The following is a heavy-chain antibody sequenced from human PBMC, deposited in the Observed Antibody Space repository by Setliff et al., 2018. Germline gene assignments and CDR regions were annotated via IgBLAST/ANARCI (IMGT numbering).Heavy chain of an antibody. Sequence: LSLTCTVSGDSISGDYWSWIRQPPGKGLEWIGFIHYSGSTNFNPSLKSRVTISLDTPKNQFSLRLSSVTAADTAVYYCARTRYGLGGRTYWGQGTLVTVS. CDR3: ARTRYGLGGRTY. CDR2: IHYSGST. CDR1: GDSISGDY. V-gene: IGHV4-59*01. D-gene: IGHD2-15*01. J-gene: IGHJ4*02.